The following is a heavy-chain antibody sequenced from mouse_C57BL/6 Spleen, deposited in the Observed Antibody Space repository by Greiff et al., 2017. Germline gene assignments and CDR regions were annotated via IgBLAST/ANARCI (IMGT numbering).Heavy chain of an antibody. Sequence: QVQLQQSGPELVKPGASVKISCKASGYAFSSSWMNWVQQRPGKGLEWIGRIYPGDGDTNYNGKFKGKATLTADKSSSTAYMQLSSLTSEDSAVYFCARDTGEGYFDYWGQGTTLTVSS. CDR1: GYAFSSSW. D-gene: IGHD1-1*01. J-gene: IGHJ2*01. V-gene: IGHV1-82*01. CDR3: ARDTGEGYFDY. CDR2: IYPGDGDT.